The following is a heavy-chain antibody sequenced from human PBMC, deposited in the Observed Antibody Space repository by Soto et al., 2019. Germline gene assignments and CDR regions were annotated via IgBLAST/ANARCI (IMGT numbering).Heavy chain of an antibody. CDR1: GGSISSSSYY. D-gene: IGHD6-13*01. CDR2: IYYSGST. J-gene: IGHJ4*02. Sequence: PSETLSLTCTVSGGSISSSSYYWGWIRQPPGKGLEWIGSIYYSGSTYYNPSLKSRVTISVDTSKNQFSLKLSSVTAADTAVYYCARGVAAAGTAPYFDYWGQGTLVTVS. CDR3: ARGVAAAGTAPYFDY. V-gene: IGHV4-39*01.